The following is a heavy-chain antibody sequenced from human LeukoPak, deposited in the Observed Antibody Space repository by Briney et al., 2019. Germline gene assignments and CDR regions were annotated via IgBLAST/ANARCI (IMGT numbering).Heavy chain of an antibody. Sequence: AGTLRLSCAASGFTFSRYWISWVRQAPAKGLEWVANIKQDGSEKYYLDPVKGRFTISRDNAKNTLYLQMNSLRGDDTAVYYCARVSCTNGVCYGFDYWGQGTLVTVSS. J-gene: IGHJ4*02. CDR3: ARVSCTNGVCYGFDY. CDR2: IKQDGSEK. CDR1: GFTFSRYW. V-gene: IGHV3-7*01. D-gene: IGHD2-8*01.